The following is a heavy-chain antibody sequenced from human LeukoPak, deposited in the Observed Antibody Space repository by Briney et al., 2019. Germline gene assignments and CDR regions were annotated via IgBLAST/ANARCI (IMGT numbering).Heavy chain of an antibody. CDR2: INPSGGST. CDR1: GYTFTSYY. Sequence: ASVKVSCKASGYTFTSYYMHWVRQAPGQGLEWMGIINPSGGSTSYAQKFQGRVTMTRDMSTSTVYMELSSLRSEDTAVYYCAAVGAKGGVDYWGQGTLVTVSS. V-gene: IGHV1-46*01. J-gene: IGHJ4*02. D-gene: IGHD1-26*01. CDR3: AAVGAKGGVDY.